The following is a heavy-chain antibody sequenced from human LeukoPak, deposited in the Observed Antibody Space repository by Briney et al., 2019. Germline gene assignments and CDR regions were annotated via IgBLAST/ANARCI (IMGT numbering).Heavy chain of an antibody. D-gene: IGHD6-19*01. J-gene: IGHJ6*03. CDR2: ISSSSSYI. Sequence: TGGSLRLSCAASGFTFSAYSMNWVRQAPGKGLEWVSSISSSSSYIYYADSVKGRFTISRDNAKNSLYLQMNSLRAEDTAVYYCARGDRYSSGWYRIVEERILMDVWGKGTTVTISS. V-gene: IGHV3-21*01. CDR3: ARGDRYSSGWYRIVEERILMDV. CDR1: GFTFSAYS.